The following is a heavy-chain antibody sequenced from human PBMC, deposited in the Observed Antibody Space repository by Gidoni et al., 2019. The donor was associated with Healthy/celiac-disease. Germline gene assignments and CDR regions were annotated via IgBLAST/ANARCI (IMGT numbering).Heavy chain of an antibody. J-gene: IGHJ4*02. CDR3: ARENGDSSGYYLL. D-gene: IGHD3-22*01. CDR2: INHSGST. V-gene: IGHV4-34*01. CDR1: GGSFSGYY. Sequence: QVQLQQWGAGLLKPSETLSLTCAVYGGSFSGYYWSWIRQPPGKGLEWIGEINHSGSTNYNPSLKSRVTISVDTSKNQFSLKLSSVTAADTAVYYCARENGDSSGYYLLWGQGTLVTVSS.